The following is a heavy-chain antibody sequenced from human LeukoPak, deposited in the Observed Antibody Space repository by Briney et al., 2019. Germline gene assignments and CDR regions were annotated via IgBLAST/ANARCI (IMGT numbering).Heavy chain of an antibody. Sequence: GGSLRLSCAASGFTFSSYAMSWVRPAPGKGLEWVSAISGSGGSTYYADSVKGRFTISRDNSKNTLYLQMNSLRAEDTAVYYCASTDYYDSSGYYSEPFDYWGQGTLVTVSS. CDR1: GFTFSSYA. D-gene: IGHD3-22*01. CDR3: ASTDYYDSSGYYSEPFDY. J-gene: IGHJ4*02. V-gene: IGHV3-23*01. CDR2: ISGSGGST.